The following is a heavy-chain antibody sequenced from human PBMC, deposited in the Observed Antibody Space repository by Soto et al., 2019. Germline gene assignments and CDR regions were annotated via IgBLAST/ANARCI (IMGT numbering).Heavy chain of an antibody. CDR2: IRAYNGNT. D-gene: IGHD2-2*01. J-gene: IGHJ5*02. Sequence: QVQLVQSGAEVKKPGASVKVSCKASGYTFTSYGISWVRQAPGQGPEWLGWIRAYNGNTNYAQKLQGRVTMTTTPSTSADYRERGSRRSDDTAVYYCARVDGWDVVVPAAPENWFEPWGQGALVTDFS. V-gene: IGHV1-18*01. CDR1: GYTFTSYG. CDR3: ARVDGWDVVVPAAPENWFEP.